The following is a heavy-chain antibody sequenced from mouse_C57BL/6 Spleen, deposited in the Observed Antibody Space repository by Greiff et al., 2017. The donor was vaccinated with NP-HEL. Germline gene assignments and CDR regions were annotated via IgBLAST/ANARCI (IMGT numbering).Heavy chain of an antibody. J-gene: IGHJ2*01. CDR2: IYPGNSDT. Sequence: VQLQQSGTVLARPGASVKMSCKTSGYTFTSYWMHWVKQRPGQGLEWIGAIYPGNSDTSYNQKFKGKAKLTAVTSASTAYMELSSLTNEDSAVYYCTITTVVARYFDYWGQGTTLTVSS. CDR3: TITTVVARYFDY. CDR1: GYTFTSYW. D-gene: IGHD1-1*01. V-gene: IGHV1-5*01.